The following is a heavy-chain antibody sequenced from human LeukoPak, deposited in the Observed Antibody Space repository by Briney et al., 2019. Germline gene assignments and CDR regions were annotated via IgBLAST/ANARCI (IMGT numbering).Heavy chain of an antibody. CDR3: ARLTEMATTLDY. V-gene: IGHV4-59*08. J-gene: IGHJ4*02. CDR2: IYYSGSA. CDR1: GGSISSYY. D-gene: IGHD5-24*01. Sequence: SQTLSLTCTVSGGSISSYYWSWIRQPPGKGLEWIGYIYYSGSANYNPSLKSRVTISVDTSKNQFSLKLSPVTAADTAVHYCARLTEMATTLDYWGQGTLVTVSS.